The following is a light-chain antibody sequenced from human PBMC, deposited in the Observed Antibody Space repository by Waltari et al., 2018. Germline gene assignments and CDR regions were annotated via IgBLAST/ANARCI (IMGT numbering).Light chain of an antibody. CDR1: QSVSSS. CDR3: LQRSNWPLT. J-gene: IGKJ3*01. V-gene: IGKV3-15*01. Sequence: EIVMTQSPATLSLSPGERATLSCRASQSVSSSLAWYQQKPGQAPRLLIYGASSSATGIPDRFSGSGSGTDFTLTISSLEPEDVAVYYCLQRSNWPLTFGPGTKLDIK. CDR2: GAS.